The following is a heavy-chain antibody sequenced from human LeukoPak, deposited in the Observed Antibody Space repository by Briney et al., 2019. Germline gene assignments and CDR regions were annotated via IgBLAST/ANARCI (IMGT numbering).Heavy chain of an antibody. Sequence: SQTLSLTCAISGDSVSSNSAAWNWIRQSPSRGLEWLGRTYYRSKWYNDYAVSVKSRITINPDTSKNQFSPQLNSVTPEDTAVYYCARGLPSVWFGELFYYYGMDVWGQGTTVTVSS. CDR1: GDSVSSNSAA. J-gene: IGHJ6*02. D-gene: IGHD3-10*01. CDR3: ARGLPSVWFGELFYYYGMDV. CDR2: TYYRSKWYN. V-gene: IGHV6-1*01.